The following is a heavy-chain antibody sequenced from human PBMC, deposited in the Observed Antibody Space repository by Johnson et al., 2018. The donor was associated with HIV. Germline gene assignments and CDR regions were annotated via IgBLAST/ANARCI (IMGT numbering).Heavy chain of an antibody. D-gene: IGHD3-3*01. CDR1: GFTFSSYG. V-gene: IGHV3-33*03. CDR2: IWYDGSNK. CDR3: ATFSSGI. Sequence: QVQLVESGGGVVQPGRSLRLSCAASGFTFSSYGMHWVRQAPGKGLEWVAVIWYDGSNKYYADSVKGRFTIPRDNAKNSLYLQMNSLRAADTAVYYCATFSSGIWGQGTMVTVSS. J-gene: IGHJ3*02.